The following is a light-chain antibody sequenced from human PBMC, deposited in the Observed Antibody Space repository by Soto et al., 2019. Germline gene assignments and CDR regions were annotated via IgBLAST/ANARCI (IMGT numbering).Light chain of an antibody. CDR1: QSVSTSY. V-gene: IGKV3-20*01. J-gene: IGKJ2*01. CDR3: QQYGSSPYT. CDR2: GAS. Sequence: EIVLTQSPGTLSLSPGERATLSCRASQSVSTSYLAWYQQKPGQAPRLLIYGASSRATGIPDRFSGSESGTDSTLTISRLEPEDFALYYCQQYGSSPYTFGQGTNLEIK.